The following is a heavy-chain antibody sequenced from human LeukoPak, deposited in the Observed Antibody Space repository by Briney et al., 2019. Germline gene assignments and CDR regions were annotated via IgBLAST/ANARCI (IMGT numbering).Heavy chain of an antibody. Sequence: GESLKISCEGSGYTFTKYWIGWVRQMPGKGLEWMGIIHPGDSDTRYRPSFQGQVTISVDKSISTAYLQWSSLKASDTAMYYCARQDGNSKYYFGYWGQGTLVTVSS. V-gene: IGHV5-51*01. D-gene: IGHD1-1*01. CDR1: GYTFTKYW. J-gene: IGHJ4*02. CDR2: IHPGDSDT. CDR3: ARQDGNSKYYFGY.